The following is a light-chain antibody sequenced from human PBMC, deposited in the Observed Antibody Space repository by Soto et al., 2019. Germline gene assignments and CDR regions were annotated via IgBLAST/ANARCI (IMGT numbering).Light chain of an antibody. J-gene: IGLJ1*01. CDR1: SSDIGDSNY. Sequence: QPVLTQPAAVTWSTGQSITVSYTKTSSDIGDSNYVSWYQQHPGKAPKLVIYDVSNRPSGVSNRFSGSKSANTASLTISGLQAEDEADYYCSSFRSSSTSYVFGHGTKVTVL. CDR3: SSFRSSSTSYV. CDR2: DVS. V-gene: IGLV2-14*03.